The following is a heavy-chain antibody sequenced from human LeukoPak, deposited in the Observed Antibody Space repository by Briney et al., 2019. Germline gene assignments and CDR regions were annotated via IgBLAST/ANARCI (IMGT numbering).Heavy chain of an antibody. Sequence: PGGSLRLSCAASGFSFSDYYMTWIRQAPGKGLEWVSYITSSGSTIYYADSVKGRFTVSRDNGKKSPYLQMNSLRAEDTAVYYCARDLGELDFYMDVWGKGTTVTVSS. CDR1: GFSFSDYY. J-gene: IGHJ6*03. V-gene: IGHV3-11*01. CDR3: ARDLGELDFYMDV. CDR2: ITSSGSTI. D-gene: IGHD3-16*01.